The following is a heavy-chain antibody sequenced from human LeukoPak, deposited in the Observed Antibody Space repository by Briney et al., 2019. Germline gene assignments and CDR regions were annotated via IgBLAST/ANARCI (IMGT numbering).Heavy chain of an antibody. CDR2: IYPGDSDT. CDR3: ARQGCTSTTCLDI. CDR1: GYSFVSYW. V-gene: IGHV5-51*01. J-gene: IGHJ3*02. Sequence: GESLQISCRGSGYSFVSYWIGWVRQMPGKGLEWMGIIYPGDSDTRYSPSFQGQVTISADKSISTAYLQWSSLKASDTAMYYCARQGCTSTTCLDIWDQGTMVTVSS. D-gene: IGHD2-2*01.